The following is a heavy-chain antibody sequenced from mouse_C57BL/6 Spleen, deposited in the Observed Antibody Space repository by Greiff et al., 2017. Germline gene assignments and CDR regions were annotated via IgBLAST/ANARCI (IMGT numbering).Heavy chain of an antibody. CDR2: IYPETGGT. CDR1: GYTFTDYE. D-gene: IGHD1-1*01. CDR3: TRMRDYYDGYYYAMDY. V-gene: IGHV1-15*01. Sequence: VQLQQSGAELVRPGASVTLSCKASGYTFTDYEMHWVKQTPVHGLEWIGAIYPETGGTAYNQKFKGKAILTADKSSSTAYMELRSLTSEDSAVYYCTRMRDYYDGYYYAMDYWGQGTSVTVSS. J-gene: IGHJ4*01.